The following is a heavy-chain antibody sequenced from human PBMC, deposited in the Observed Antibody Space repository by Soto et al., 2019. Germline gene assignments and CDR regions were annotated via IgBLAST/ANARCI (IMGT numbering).Heavy chain of an antibody. CDR3: ARLRGELTQRGYYYYYYMDV. V-gene: IGHV3-11*01. D-gene: IGHD3-16*01. Sequence: GGSLRLSCAASGFTFSDYYMSWIRQAPGKGLEWVSYISRSGSTIYYADSVKGRFTISRDNAKSSLYLQMNSLRAEDTAVYYCARLRGELTQRGYYYYYYMDVWGKGTTVTVSS. J-gene: IGHJ6*03. CDR1: GFTFSDYY. CDR2: ISRSGSTI.